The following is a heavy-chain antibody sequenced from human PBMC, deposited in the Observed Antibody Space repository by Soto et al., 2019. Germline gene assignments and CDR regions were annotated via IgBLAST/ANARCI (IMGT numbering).Heavy chain of an antibody. D-gene: IGHD5-12*01. CDR3: ATRRGYSGYDRGGFGY. Sequence: GGSLRLSCAASGFTFSSYGVHWVRQAPGKGLEWVAVISYDGSNKYYADSVKGRFTISRDNSKNTLYLQMNSLRAEDTAVYYCATRRGYSGYDRGGFGYWGQGTLVTVSS. CDR2: ISYDGSNK. J-gene: IGHJ4*02. CDR1: GFTFSSYG. V-gene: IGHV3-30*03.